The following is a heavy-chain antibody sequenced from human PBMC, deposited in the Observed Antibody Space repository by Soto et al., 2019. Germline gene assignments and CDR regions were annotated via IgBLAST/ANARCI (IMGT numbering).Heavy chain of an antibody. CDR1: GYSFTSYW. V-gene: IGHV5-51*01. D-gene: IGHD3-16*02. CDR3: ARQYYDYVWGSYRPREDYFDY. J-gene: IGHJ4*02. CDR2: IYPGDSDT. Sequence: PGESLKISCKGSGYSFTSYWIGWVRQMPGKGLEWMGIIYPGDSDTRYSPSFQGQVTISADKSISTAYLQWSSLKASDTAMYYCARQYYDYVWGSYRPREDYFDYWGQGTLVTVSS.